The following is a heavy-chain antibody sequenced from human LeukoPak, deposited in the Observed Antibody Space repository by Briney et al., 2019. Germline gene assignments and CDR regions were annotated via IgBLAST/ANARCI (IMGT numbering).Heavy chain of an antibody. D-gene: IGHD3-16*02. CDR3: ARFRALQSYYFDY. CDR1: GGSISSYY. V-gene: IGHV4-59*08. Sequence: SETLSLTCTVSGGSISSYYWSWIRQPPGKGLEWIGYIYYSGSTNYNPPLKSRVTISVDTSKNQFSLKLSSVTAADTAVYYCARFRALQSYYFDYWGQGTLVTVSS. CDR2: IYYSGST. J-gene: IGHJ4*02.